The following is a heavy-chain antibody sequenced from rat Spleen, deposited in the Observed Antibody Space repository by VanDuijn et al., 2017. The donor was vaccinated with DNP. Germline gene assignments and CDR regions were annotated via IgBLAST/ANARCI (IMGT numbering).Heavy chain of an antibody. CDR1: GFNLNDYW. Sequence: EVKLVESGGGLVQPGRSLKLSCAASGFNLNDYWMGWVRQAPGKGLEWIGEINEHNNFVNYSPSLKDKITISRDNVQSTLYLQMSKLGSEDTGIYYCARAQFTRMFDFWGQGVMVTVSS. CDR3: ARAQFTRMFDF. V-gene: IGHV4-2*01. D-gene: IGHD1-4*01. J-gene: IGHJ2*01. CDR2: INEHNNFV.